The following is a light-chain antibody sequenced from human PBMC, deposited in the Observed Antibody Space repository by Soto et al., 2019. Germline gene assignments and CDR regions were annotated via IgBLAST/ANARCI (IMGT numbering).Light chain of an antibody. CDR1: QSIGSTY. J-gene: IGKJ1*01. CDR3: QQYDSPPRT. CDR2: GAS. Sequence: EIVLTQSPGTLSLSPGKRVTLSCRASQSIGSTYLAWYQQKPGQAPRLLIYGASSRATGIPDRFSGSGSGTDFTLTISRLEPEDFAVYYCQQYDSPPRTFGQGTKVEVQ. V-gene: IGKV3-20*01.